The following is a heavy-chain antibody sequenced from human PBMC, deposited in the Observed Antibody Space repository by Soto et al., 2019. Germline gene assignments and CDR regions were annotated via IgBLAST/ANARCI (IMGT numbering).Heavy chain of an antibody. V-gene: IGHV4-59*01. CDR2: IYYSGSA. Sequence: SETLSLTCTSSGGSISGFYWGWIRQPPGKGLEWIGNIYYSGSANYDPSLRSRVTISLNTSKNQFSLNLNSVTAADTAIYYCARWTYCGGDCYWLDFWGQGTLVTVS. J-gene: IGHJ4*02. CDR3: ARWTYCGGDCYWLDF. D-gene: IGHD2-21*02. CDR1: GGSISGFY.